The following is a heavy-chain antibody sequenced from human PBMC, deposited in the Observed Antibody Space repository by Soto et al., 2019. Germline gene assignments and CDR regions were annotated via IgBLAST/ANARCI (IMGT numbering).Heavy chain of an antibody. J-gene: IGHJ4*02. V-gene: IGHV6-1*01. D-gene: IGHD6-6*01. Sequence: HTLSLTCAISGDSVSSNSAAWNWLRQSPSRGLELLGRTYYRSKYYYEYARSVRSRITINPDTSSNRFSLQLNSVTPDDTSVYYCARAGVSSSSPWSGFVSWGQGNLVIVS. CDR1: GDSVSSNSAA. CDR3: ARAGVSSSSPWSGFVS. CDR2: TYYRSKYYY.